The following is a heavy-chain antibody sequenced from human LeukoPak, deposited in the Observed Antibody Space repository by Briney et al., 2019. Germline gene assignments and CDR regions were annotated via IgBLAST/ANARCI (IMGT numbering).Heavy chain of an antibody. V-gene: IGHV3-23*01. CDR3: AKDRYYDSSGYQNWFDP. Sequence: GSLRLSCAASGFTFSSYAMSWVRQAPGKGLEWVSAISGSGGSTYYADSVKGRFTISRDNSKNTLYLQMNSLRAEDTAVYYCAKDRYYDSSGYQNWFDPWGQGTLVTVSS. J-gene: IGHJ5*02. CDR1: GFTFSSYA. D-gene: IGHD3-22*01. CDR2: ISGSGGST.